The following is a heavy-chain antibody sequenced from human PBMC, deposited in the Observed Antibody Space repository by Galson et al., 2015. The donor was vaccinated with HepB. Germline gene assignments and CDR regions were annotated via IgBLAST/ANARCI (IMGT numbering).Heavy chain of an antibody. V-gene: IGHV3-30*18. CDR3: AKTAGYGPHYYYGMDV. CDR2: ISYDGSNK. J-gene: IGHJ6*02. D-gene: IGHD3-9*01. Sequence: SLRLSCAASGFTFSSYGMHWVRQAPGKGLEWVAVISYDGSNKYYADSVKGRFTISRDNSKNTLYLQMNSLRAEDTAVYYCAKTAGYGPHYYYGMDVWGQGTTVTVSS. CDR1: GFTFSSYG.